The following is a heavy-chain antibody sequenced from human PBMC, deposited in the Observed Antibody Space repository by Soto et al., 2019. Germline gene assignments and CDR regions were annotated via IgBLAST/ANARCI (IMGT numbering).Heavy chain of an antibody. D-gene: IGHD3-22*01. V-gene: IGHV4-31*03. CDR1: GGSISSGGYY. Sequence: QVQLQESGPGLVKPSQTLSLTCTVSGGSISSGGYYWSWLRQHPGKGLEWIGYIYYSGSTYYNPSLKSRVTISVDTSKNQFSLKLSSVTAADTAVYYCARVGYYYGSGYNAFGIWGQGTMVTVSS. J-gene: IGHJ3*02. CDR3: ARVGYYYGSGYNAFGI. CDR2: IYYSGST.